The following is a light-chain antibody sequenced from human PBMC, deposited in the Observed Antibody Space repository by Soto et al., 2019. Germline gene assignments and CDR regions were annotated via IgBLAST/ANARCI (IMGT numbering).Light chain of an antibody. CDR1: QSVSSSY. V-gene: IGKV3-20*01. J-gene: IGKJ1*01. CDR3: QHYGTSTWK. CDR2: GAS. Sequence: EIVLTQSPGTLSLSPGERATLSCRASQSVSSSYLAWYQQKPGQAPRLLIYGASSRATGIPDRFSGSGSGTDFTLTIVSLEPEDFAVYYCQHYGTSTWKFGQGTKVEIK.